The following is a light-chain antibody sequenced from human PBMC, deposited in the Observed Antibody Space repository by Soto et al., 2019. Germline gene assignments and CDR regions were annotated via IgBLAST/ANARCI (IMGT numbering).Light chain of an antibody. Sequence: QSVLTQPPSASGTPGQRVTISCSGSSSNIGSNYVYWYQQLPGTAPKLLIYRNNQRPSGVPDRFSGSKSGTSASLAISGLRSEDEADYYCAAWDDSLSVVVFGGGTQL. CDR2: RNN. V-gene: IGLV1-47*01. CDR1: SSNIGSNY. J-gene: IGLJ2*01. CDR3: AAWDDSLSVVV.